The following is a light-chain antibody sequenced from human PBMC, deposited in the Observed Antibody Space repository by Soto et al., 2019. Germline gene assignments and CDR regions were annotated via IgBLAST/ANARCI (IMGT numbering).Light chain of an antibody. CDR3: SSYAGSNNWV. Sequence: QSALTQPPSASGSPGQSVTISCTGTSSDVGGYNYVSWYQQHPGKAPKLMIYDVSKRPSGVPDRFSGSKSGNTASLTVSGLRAEDEAGYYCSSYAGSNNWVFGGGTKLTVL. V-gene: IGLV2-8*01. CDR1: SSDVGGYNY. CDR2: DVS. J-gene: IGLJ3*02.